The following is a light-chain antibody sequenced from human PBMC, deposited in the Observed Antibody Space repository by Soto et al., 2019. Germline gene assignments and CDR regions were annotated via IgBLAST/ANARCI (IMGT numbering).Light chain of an antibody. V-gene: IGKV3-11*01. J-gene: IGKJ1*01. CDR1: QSISSY. Sequence: EIVLTQSPATLSLSPGERATLSCRASQSISSYLGWYQQKPGQGPRLLIYDASNRATGIPDRFSGSGSGTDFTLTISSLEPEDFVVYYCQQRSNWPRTFGQGTKVEIK. CDR2: DAS. CDR3: QQRSNWPRT.